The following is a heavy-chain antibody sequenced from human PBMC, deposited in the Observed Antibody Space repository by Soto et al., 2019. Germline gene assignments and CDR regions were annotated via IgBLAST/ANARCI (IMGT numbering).Heavy chain of an antibody. CDR3: ARDSGVVVVAEVIADTAFGY. D-gene: IGHD2-15*01. V-gene: IGHV3-74*01. J-gene: IGHJ4*02. CDR2: INSDGSST. Sequence: EVQLVESGGGLVQPGGSLRLSCAASGFTFSSYWMHWVRQAPGKGLVWVSRINSDGSSTSYADSVKGRFTISRDNAKNTLYLQMNSLRAEDTAVYYCARDSGVVVVAEVIADTAFGYWGQGTLVTVSS. CDR1: GFTFSSYW.